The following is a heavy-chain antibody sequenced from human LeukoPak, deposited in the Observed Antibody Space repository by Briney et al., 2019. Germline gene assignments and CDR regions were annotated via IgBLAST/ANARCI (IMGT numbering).Heavy chain of an antibody. CDR1: GFTFSSYA. D-gene: IGHD6-19*01. V-gene: IGHV3-23*01. Sequence: SGGSLRLSCPASGFTFSSYAMSWVRQAPGKGLEWVSAISGSGGSTYYADSVKGRFTISRDNSRNTLYLQMNGLRAEDTAVYYCAKGKQWLVQRALLNWGQGTLVTVSS. J-gene: IGHJ4*02. CDR3: AKGKQWLVQRALLN. CDR2: ISGSGGST.